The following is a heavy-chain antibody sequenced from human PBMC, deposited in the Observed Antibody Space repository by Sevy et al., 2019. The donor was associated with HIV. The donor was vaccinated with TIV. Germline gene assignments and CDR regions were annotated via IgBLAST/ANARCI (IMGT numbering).Heavy chain of an antibody. J-gene: IGHJ6*02. D-gene: IGHD6-19*01. V-gene: IGHV3-30*03. CDR3: ARVKRQWMVLEGSDYYYGMDV. CDR2: ISYEEIKK. Sequence: GGSLRLSCAASGFTFSNYAMHWVRQAPGKGLEWVALISYEEIKKYYLDSVKGRFTISRDNSKSTLYLEMTSLSAEDTALYYCARVKRQWMVLEGSDYYYGMDVWGQGTTVTVSS. CDR1: GFTFSNYA.